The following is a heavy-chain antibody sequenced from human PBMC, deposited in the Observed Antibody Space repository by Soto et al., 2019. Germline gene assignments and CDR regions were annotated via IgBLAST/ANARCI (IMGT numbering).Heavy chain of an antibody. CDR1: GFTLSSYT. V-gene: IGHV3-48*01. J-gene: IGHJ4*02. Sequence: GGSLRLSCAASGFTLSSYTMSWVRQAPGKGLEWISYISSSSSTIYYADSVEGRFTISRDNAKNSLYLQMNTLRAGDTAVYYCARLYCSNTRCPIDYWGQGTLVTVSS. D-gene: IGHD2-2*01. CDR2: ISSSSSTI. CDR3: ARLYCSNTRCPIDY.